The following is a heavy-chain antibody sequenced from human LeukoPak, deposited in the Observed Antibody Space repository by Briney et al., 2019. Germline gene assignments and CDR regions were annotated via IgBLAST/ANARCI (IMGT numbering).Heavy chain of an antibody. V-gene: IGHV4-59*01. CDR3: AINYYDTGAFDI. CDR2: IYYSGST. D-gene: IGHD3-22*01. Sequence: PSETLSLTCTVSGGSISSYYWSWIRQPPGKGLEWIGYIYYSGSTNYNPSLKSRVTISVDTSKNQFSLKLSSVTAADTAVYYCAINYYDTGAFDIWGQGTMVPVCS. CDR1: GGSISSYY. J-gene: IGHJ3*02.